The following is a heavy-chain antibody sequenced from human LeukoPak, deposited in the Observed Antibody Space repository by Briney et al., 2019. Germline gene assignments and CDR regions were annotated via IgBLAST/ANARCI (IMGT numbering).Heavy chain of an antibody. CDR2: IIPIFGIA. J-gene: IGHJ4*02. CDR1: GGTFSSYA. CDR3: AADVIRGYSYGPRDY. V-gene: IGHV1-69*04. D-gene: IGHD5-18*01. Sequence: GASVKVSCKASGGTFSSYAISWVRQAPGQGLEWMGRIIPIFGIANYAQKFLGRVTITADKSTSTAYMELSSLRSEDTAVYYCAADVIRGYSYGPRDYWGQGTLVTVSS.